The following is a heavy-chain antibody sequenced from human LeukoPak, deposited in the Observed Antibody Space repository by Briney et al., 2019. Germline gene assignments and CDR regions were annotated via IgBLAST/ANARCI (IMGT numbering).Heavy chain of an antibody. D-gene: IGHD5-12*01. V-gene: IGHV4-34*01. CDR2: INHSGST. Sequence: SETLSLTCAVYGGPFSGYYWSWIRQPPGKGLEWIGEINHSGSTNYNPSLKSRVTISVDTSKNQFSLKLSSVTAADTAVYYCARGGGYSGYDYWGQGTLVTVSS. CDR1: GGPFSGYY. J-gene: IGHJ4*02. CDR3: ARGGGYSGYDY.